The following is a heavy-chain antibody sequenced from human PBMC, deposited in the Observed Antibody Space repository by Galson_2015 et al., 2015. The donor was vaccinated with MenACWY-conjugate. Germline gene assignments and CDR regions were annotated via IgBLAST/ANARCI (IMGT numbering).Heavy chain of an antibody. J-gene: IGHJ6*02. CDR2: ISAYNGNT. Sequence: SVKVSCKASGYTFTSYGISWVRQAPGQGLEWMGWISAYNGNTNYAQKLQGRVTMTTDTSTSTAYMELRSLRSDDTAVYYCARDWGITMIVEDGMDVWGQGTTVTVSS. V-gene: IGHV1-18*04. D-gene: IGHD3-22*01. CDR3: ARDWGITMIVEDGMDV. CDR1: GYTFTSYG.